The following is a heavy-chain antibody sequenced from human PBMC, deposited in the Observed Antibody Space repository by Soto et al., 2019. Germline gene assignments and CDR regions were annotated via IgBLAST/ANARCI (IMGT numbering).Heavy chain of an antibody. Sequence: QLVQSGAEVKKPGASVKVSCKASGYSFTGYYIHWVRQAPGQGLEWMGWVNPNSGDTEYAQKFQGRVTMTRDTSISAASMDLRSLTSDDTALYYCARFRGVLDAFDLWGQGTMVTVSS. CDR3: ARFRGVLDAFDL. CDR2: VNPNSGDT. J-gene: IGHJ3*01. D-gene: IGHD2-8*01. CDR1: GYSFTGYY. V-gene: IGHV1-2*02.